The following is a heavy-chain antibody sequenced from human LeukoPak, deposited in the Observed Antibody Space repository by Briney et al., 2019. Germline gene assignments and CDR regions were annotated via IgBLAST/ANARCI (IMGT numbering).Heavy chain of an antibody. CDR1: GYTFTGYY. J-gene: IGHJ3*02. CDR3: GTIFGVVANDAFDN. V-gene: IGHV1-18*01. CDR2: ISAYNGNT. D-gene: IGHD3-3*01. Sequence: ASVKVSCKASGYTFTGYYIHWVRQAPGQGLEWMGWISAYNGNTNYAQKLQGRVTMTTDTSTSTAYMELRSLRSDDTAVYYCGTIFGVVANDAFDNWGQGTMVTVSS.